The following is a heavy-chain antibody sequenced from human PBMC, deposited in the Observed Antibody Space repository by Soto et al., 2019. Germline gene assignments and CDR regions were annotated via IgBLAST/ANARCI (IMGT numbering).Heavy chain of an antibody. CDR3: ARDSQYSYGYTAFDI. D-gene: IGHD5-18*01. Sequence: PGGSLRLSCAASGFTFVSYWMIWVRQAPGKGLEWVANIKQDGSEKYYVDSVKGRFTISRDNAKNSLYLQMNSLRAEDTAVYYCARDSQYSYGYTAFDIWGQGTMVTVSS. CDR1: GFTFVSYW. J-gene: IGHJ3*02. V-gene: IGHV3-7*01. CDR2: IKQDGSEK.